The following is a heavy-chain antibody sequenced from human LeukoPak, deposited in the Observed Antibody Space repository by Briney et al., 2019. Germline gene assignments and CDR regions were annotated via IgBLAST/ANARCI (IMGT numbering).Heavy chain of an antibody. CDR3: AKDDSSGYY. J-gene: IGHJ4*02. Sequence: GRSLRLSCAASGFPFDDYAMHWVRQAPGKCLEWVSGISWNSGSIGYADSVKGRFTISRDNAKNSLYLQMNSLRAEDTALYYCAKDDSSGYYWGQGTLVTVSS. CDR1: GFPFDDYA. D-gene: IGHD3-22*01. CDR2: ISWNSGSI. V-gene: IGHV3-9*01.